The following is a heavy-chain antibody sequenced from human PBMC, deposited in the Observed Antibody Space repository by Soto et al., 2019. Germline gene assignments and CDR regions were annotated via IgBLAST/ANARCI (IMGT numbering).Heavy chain of an antibody. Sequence: QVQLQESGPGLVKPSETLSLTCTVSGGSINNHYWSWIRQPPGKGLEWLGYGYYNAITNYNPSLKRRDTMSVHTSKNQVSLNLTSLTAADTATYYCARANWYSEYWGQGIPVTVSS. CDR3: ARANWYSEY. J-gene: IGHJ4*02. V-gene: IGHV4-59*11. D-gene: IGHD7-27*01. CDR1: GGSINNHY. CDR2: GYYNAIT.